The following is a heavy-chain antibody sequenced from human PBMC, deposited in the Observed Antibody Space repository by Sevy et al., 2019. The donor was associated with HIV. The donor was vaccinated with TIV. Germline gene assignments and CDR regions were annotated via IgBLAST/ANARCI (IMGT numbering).Heavy chain of an antibody. Sequence: GGSLRLSCAASGFTFSSYWMSWVRQAPGKGLEWVANIKQDGSERYYEHSVKGRFTISRDNTKNSLYLKMNSLRVEDTAVYYCARDSQNIVVVPAATINYYYSYYMDVWGKGTTVTVSS. CDR2: IKQDGSER. J-gene: IGHJ6*03. CDR3: ARDSQNIVVVPAATINYYYSYYMDV. CDR1: GFTFSSYW. D-gene: IGHD2-2*01. V-gene: IGHV3-7*01.